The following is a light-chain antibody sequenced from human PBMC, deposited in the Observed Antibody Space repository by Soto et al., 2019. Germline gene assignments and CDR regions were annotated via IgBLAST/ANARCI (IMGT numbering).Light chain of an antibody. J-gene: IGLJ3*02. Sequence: QSALTQPPSASGSPGQSVTISCTGTSSDVGAYKYVSWYQQNPGKAPKLMIYEVSKRPSGVPDRFSGSKSGNTASLTVSGLQAEDEADYYCTSYVGSNIWVFGGGTQLTVL. CDR1: SSDVGAYKY. CDR2: EVS. CDR3: TSYVGSNIWV. V-gene: IGLV2-8*01.